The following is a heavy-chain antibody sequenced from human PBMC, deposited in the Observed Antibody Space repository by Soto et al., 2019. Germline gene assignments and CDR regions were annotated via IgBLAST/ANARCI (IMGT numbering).Heavy chain of an antibody. D-gene: IGHD2-2*01. J-gene: IGHJ6*02. CDR1: GFTFSRYS. V-gene: IGHV3-21*01. CDR3: ARGISDYFVVLPAALDV. Sequence: PGGSLRLSCAASGFTFSRYSMNLVRQAPGKGLEWVSSFSSSSSHIYYADSVKGRFTISRDNADNSLYLQMNSLRADDTAVYFCARGISDYFVVLPAALDVRGQGTTVTVSS. CDR2: FSSSSSHI.